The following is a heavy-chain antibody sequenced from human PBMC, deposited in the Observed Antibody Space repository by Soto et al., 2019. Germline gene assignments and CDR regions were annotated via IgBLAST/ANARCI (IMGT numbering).Heavy chain of an antibody. J-gene: IGHJ4*02. CDR1: GFPFSSYG. CDR3: VGGQYYFDY. Sequence: QVQLVESGGGVVQPGRSLRLSCAASGFPFSSYGMHWVREAPGKGLEWVAVISYDGSNKYYADSVKGRFTISRDNSASTLYLQMSSLRPEDTAVYYCVGGQYYFDYRGQGTLVTVSP. V-gene: IGHV3-30*03. CDR2: ISYDGSNK. D-gene: IGHD3-10*01.